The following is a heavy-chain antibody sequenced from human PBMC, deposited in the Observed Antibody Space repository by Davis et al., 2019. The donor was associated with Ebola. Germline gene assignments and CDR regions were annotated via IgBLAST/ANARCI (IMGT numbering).Heavy chain of an antibody. CDR1: GYTFTGYY. Sequence: AASVKVSCKASGYTFTGYYMHWVRQAPGQGLEWMGWINPNSGGTNYAQKFQGRVTMTRDTSITTAYMELSGLMSDDTAIYYCARAVSPTYDYYMDVWGKGTAVTVSS. D-gene: IGHD5/OR15-5a*01. V-gene: IGHV1-2*02. CDR3: ARAVSPTYDYYMDV. CDR2: INPNSGGT. J-gene: IGHJ6*03.